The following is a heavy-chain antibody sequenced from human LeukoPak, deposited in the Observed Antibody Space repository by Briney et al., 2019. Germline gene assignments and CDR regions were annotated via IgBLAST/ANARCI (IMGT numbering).Heavy chain of an antibody. Sequence: SETLSLTCALHGLFFWGYYWICLRQPPGKGLEWIGEINHIGNTNYDPSLRSRVTISVDTSKNQFSLSLTSATAADTAVYFCARFGSMVYYNYQYMDSWGNGTTVTVSS. J-gene: IGHJ6*03. D-gene: IGHD1-26*01. V-gene: IGHV4-34*01. CDR1: GLFFWGYY. CDR3: ARFGSMVYYNYQYMDS. CDR2: INHIGNT.